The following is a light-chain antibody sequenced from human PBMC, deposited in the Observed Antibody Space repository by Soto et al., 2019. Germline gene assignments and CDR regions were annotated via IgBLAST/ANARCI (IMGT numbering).Light chain of an antibody. CDR2: GAS. CDR1: QSVSNNY. V-gene: IGKV3-20*01. J-gene: IGKJ1*01. CDR3: QQYDSSPKT. Sequence: EIVLTQSPGTLSLSPGARAPLSCRASQSVSNNYLAWYQQKPGQAPRLPIYGASNRATGIPDRFSGTGSGTDFTLTISRLEPEDFAVYYCQQYDSSPKTFGQGTKVDIK.